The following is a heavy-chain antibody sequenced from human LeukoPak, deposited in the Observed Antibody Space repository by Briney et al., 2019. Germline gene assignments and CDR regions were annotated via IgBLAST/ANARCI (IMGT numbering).Heavy chain of an antibody. CDR3: ARGYCSSTSCSLDFDY. CDR2: ISSSSSCI. CDR1: GFTFSTYS. J-gene: IGHJ4*02. V-gene: IGHV3-21*01. D-gene: IGHD2-2*01. Sequence: GGSLRLSCAASGFTFSTYSMNWVRQAPGKGLEWVSSISSSSSCIYYADSVKGRFTISRDNAKNSLYLQMNSLRAEDTAVYYCARGYCSSTSCSLDFDYWGQGTLVTVSS.